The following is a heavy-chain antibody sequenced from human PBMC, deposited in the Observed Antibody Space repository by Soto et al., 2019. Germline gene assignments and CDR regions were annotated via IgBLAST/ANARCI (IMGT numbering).Heavy chain of an antibody. CDR2: ITYDGSNQ. CDR1: GFIFSSYT. CDR3: PRAPSGSYPEVEY. Sequence: GGSLRLSCAASGFIFSSYTMHWVRQAPGKGLEWVGVITYDGSNQYYADSVKGRFTISRDNARNMLFLQMNSLRPDDTAVYYFPRAPSGSYPEVEYWDQGTLVTVSS. D-gene: IGHD1-26*01. J-gene: IGHJ4*02. V-gene: IGHV3-30-3*01.